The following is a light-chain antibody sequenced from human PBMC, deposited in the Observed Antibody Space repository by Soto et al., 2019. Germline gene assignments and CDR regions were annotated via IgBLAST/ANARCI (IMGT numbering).Light chain of an antibody. Sequence: ETQMTQSPSSLSSSVGDRVTITCRASQSISSYLTWYQQKPGQAPKLLIYAASSMQSGSPSRFSGSGSGTDFTLTISSLQPEDFAMYYCQQRYSPPWTFGQGTKVEIK. J-gene: IGKJ1*01. CDR1: QSISSY. CDR3: QQRYSPPWT. CDR2: AAS. V-gene: IGKV1-39*01.